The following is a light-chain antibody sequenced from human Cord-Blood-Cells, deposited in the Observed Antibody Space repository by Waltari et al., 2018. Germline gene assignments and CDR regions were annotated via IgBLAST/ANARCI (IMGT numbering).Light chain of an antibody. CDR2: DVS. V-gene: IGLV2-14*03. J-gene: IGLJ3*02. CDR3: SSYTSSSTLV. Sequence: QSALTQPASVSGSAGQSITISCTGTSSDVGGSNYVSWYQQHPGKAPKLMIYDVSNRPSGVSNRFSGSKSGNTASLTISGLQAEDEADYYCSSYTSSSTLVFGGGTKLTVL. CDR1: SSDVGGSNY.